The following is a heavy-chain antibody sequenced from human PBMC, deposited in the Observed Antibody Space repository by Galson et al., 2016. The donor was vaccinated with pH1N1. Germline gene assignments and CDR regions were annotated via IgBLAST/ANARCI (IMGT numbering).Heavy chain of an antibody. J-gene: IGHJ3*02. V-gene: IGHV5-51*03. D-gene: IGHD4-17*01. CDR2: VNPGGSTI. CDR3: ARQYDFGDYRGNAFDI. CDR1: GYIFTSQW. Sequence: QSGAEVKKPGESLKISCKASGYIFTSQWIAWVRQVPGKGLEWVGVVNPGGSTIRYSPSFQGQVTIPSDKSISTAYLQWISLRASDPAMYYCARQYDFGDYRGNAFDIWGQGTVVIVSS.